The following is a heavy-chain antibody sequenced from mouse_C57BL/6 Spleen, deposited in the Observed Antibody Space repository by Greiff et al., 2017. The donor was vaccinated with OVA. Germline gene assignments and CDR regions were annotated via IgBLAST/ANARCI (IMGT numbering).Heavy chain of an antibody. CDR2: IYPGDGDT. D-gene: IGHD2-13*01. CDR3: ASRVKGYYFDY. J-gene: IGHJ2*01. Sequence: VQLQQSGPELVKPGASVKISCKASGYAFSSSWMTWVKQRPGKGLEWIGRIYPGDGDTNYNVKFKGKATLTADKSSSTAYMQLSSLTSEDSAVYFCASRVKGYYFDYWGQGTTLTVSS. V-gene: IGHV1-82*01. CDR1: GYAFSSSW.